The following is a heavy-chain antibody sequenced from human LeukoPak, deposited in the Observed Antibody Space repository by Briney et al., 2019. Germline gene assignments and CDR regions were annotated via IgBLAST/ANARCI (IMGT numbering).Heavy chain of an antibody. CDR2: ITTSSTYM. V-gene: IGHV3-21*01. Sequence: PGGSLRLSCAASGFAFNSYSMTWVRQAPGKGLEWVASITTSSTYMHYADSVKGRFTISRDNAKNSLYLQMNSLRADDTAVYFCARHRYYFDYWGQGTLVTVSS. CDR1: GFAFNSYS. J-gene: IGHJ4*02. CDR3: ARHRYYFDY.